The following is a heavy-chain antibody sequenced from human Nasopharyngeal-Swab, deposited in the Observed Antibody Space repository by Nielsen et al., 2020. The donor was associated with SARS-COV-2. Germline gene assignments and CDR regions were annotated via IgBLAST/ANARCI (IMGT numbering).Heavy chain of an antibody. CDR3: ATGAGTTIYYYYGMDV. V-gene: IGHV3-9*01. CDR1: GFTFDDYA. J-gene: IGHJ6*02. Sequence: SLKISCAASGFTFDDYAMHWVRQAPGKGLEWVSGISWNSGSIGYADSVKGRFTISRDNAKNSLYLQMNSLRAEDTALYYCATGAGTTIYYYYGMDVWGQGTTVTVSS. D-gene: IGHD1-7*01. CDR2: ISWNSGSI.